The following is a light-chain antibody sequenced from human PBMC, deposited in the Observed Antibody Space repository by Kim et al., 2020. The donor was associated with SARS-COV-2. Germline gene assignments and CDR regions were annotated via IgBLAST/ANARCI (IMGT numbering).Light chain of an antibody. V-gene: IGLV2-8*01. CDR1: SSDVGGYNY. Sequence: QSALTQPPSASGSPGQSVTISCTGTSSDVGGYNYVSWYQQYPGKAPKLMISEVGKRPSGVPDRFSGSKSGNTASLTVSGLQPEDEADYYCSSFAGRNNLIFGGGTQLTVL. J-gene: IGLJ2*01. CDR3: SSFAGRNNLI. CDR2: EVG.